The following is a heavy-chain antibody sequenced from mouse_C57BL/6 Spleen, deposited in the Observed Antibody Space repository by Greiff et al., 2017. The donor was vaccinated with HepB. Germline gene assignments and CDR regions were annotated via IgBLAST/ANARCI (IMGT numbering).Heavy chain of an antibody. V-gene: IGHV1-82*01. J-gene: IGHJ1*03. CDR3: ASNYYGSSYWYFDV. Sequence: VQLQQSGPELVKPGASVKISCKASGYAFSSSWMNWVKQRPGKGLEWIGRIYPGDGDTNYNGKFKGKATLTADKSSSTAYMQRSSLTSEDSAVYFCASNYYGSSYWYFDVWGTGTTVTVSS. CDR2: IYPGDGDT. CDR1: GYAFSSSW. D-gene: IGHD1-1*01.